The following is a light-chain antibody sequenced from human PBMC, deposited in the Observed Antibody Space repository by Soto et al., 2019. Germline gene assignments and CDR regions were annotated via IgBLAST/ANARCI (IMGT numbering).Light chain of an antibody. V-gene: IGKV3-11*01. CDR1: QSVSSN. J-gene: IGKJ5*01. Sequence: EIVMTQSQATLSVSPGERAALSCMASQSVSSNLAWYQQKPGQAPSLLIYDASNRATGIPDRFSGSGSGTDFTLTISSLEPEDFAVYYCQQRSNWPPITFGQGTRLEIK. CDR3: QQRSNWPPIT. CDR2: DAS.